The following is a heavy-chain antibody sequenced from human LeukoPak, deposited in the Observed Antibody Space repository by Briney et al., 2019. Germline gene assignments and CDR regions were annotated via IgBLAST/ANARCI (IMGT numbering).Heavy chain of an antibody. CDR3: ASLKTYSSSSLTAGIPWFDP. CDR2: IYYSGST. Sequence: SETLSLTCTVSGGSISSSSYYWGWIRQPPGKGLEWIGSIYYSGSTYYNPSLKSRVTISVDTSKNQFSLKLSSVTAADTAVYYCASLKTYSSSSLTAGIPWFDPWGQGTLVTVSS. V-gene: IGHV4-39*07. CDR1: GGSISSSSYY. J-gene: IGHJ5*02. D-gene: IGHD6-6*01.